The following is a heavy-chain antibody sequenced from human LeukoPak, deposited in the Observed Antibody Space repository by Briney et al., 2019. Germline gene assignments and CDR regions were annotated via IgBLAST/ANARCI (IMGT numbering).Heavy chain of an antibody. CDR1: GYSFATYW. CDR2: IYPSDSDT. V-gene: IGHV5-51*01. J-gene: IGHJ4*02. CDR3: ARGKSYDSSGYYSN. D-gene: IGHD3-22*01. Sequence: PGESLLISCKASGYSFATYWIGWVRQMPGKGLEWLGIIYPSDSDTRYNPSFQGNVTISAGKSISSAYLQWSSLKASDTAMYYCARGKSYDSSGYYSNWGQGTPVTVSS.